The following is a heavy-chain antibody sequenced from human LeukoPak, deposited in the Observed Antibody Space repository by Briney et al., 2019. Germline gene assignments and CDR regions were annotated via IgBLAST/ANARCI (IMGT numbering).Heavy chain of an antibody. CDR3: ARDRGYSYGYWYFDL. CDR2: IYTSGSG. J-gene: IGHJ2*01. CDR1: GASISIYY. Sequence: PSETLSLTCTASGASISIYYWSWIRQPAGKGLEWIGRIYTSGSGNYSPSLKSRVTMSVDTSKNQFSLKLSSVTAADTAVYYCARDRGYSYGYWYFDLWGRGTLVTVSS. D-gene: IGHD5-18*01. V-gene: IGHV4-4*07.